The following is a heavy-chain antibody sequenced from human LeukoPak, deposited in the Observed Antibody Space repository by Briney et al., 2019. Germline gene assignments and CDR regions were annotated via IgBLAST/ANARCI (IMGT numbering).Heavy chain of an antibody. V-gene: IGHV3-23*01. CDR3: AKRRDGYNWRGIDY. CDR2: ISGSGGST. Sequence: GGSLRLSCAASGFTFSSYAMSWVRQAPGKRLDWVSAISGSGGSTYYADSVEGRFTISRDNSKNTLYLQMNSLRAEDTAVYYCAKRRDGYNWRGIDYWGQGTLVTVSS. D-gene: IGHD5-24*01. J-gene: IGHJ4*02. CDR1: GFTFSSYA.